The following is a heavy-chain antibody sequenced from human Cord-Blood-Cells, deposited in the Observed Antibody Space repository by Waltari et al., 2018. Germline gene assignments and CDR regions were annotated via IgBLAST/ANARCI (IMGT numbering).Heavy chain of an antibody. CDR3: ARKPPEGDRGAFDI. CDR1: GYTFTSYA. Sequence: QVQLVQSGAEVKKPGASVKVSCKASGYTFTSYAMHWVRKAPGQRLEWMGWINAGNGNTKYSQKFQGRVTITRDTSASTAYMELSSLRSEDTAVYYCARKPPEGDRGAFDIWGQGTMVTVSS. CDR2: INAGNGNT. D-gene: IGHD2-15*01. J-gene: IGHJ3*02. V-gene: IGHV1-3*01.